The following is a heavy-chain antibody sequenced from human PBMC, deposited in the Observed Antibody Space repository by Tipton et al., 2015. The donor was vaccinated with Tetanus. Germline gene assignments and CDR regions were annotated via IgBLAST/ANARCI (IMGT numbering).Heavy chain of an antibody. Sequence: SLRLSCAVSGGSISSSNWWSWVRQPPGKGLEWIGEIYHSGSTNYNPSLKSRVTISVDKSKTQFSLRLSSVTAADTAVYYCARALGSYDYYFDYWGQGTLVTVSS. J-gene: IGHJ4*02. CDR2: IYHSGST. D-gene: IGHD1-26*01. V-gene: IGHV4-4*02. CDR3: ARALGSYDYYFDY. CDR1: GGSISSSNW.